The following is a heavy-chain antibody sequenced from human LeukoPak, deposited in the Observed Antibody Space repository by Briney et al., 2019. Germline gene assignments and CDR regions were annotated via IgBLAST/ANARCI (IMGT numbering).Heavy chain of an antibody. CDR1: GFTFSSYW. D-gene: IGHD2-15*01. CDR3: GRQYCSGGSCYSAFDV. V-gene: IGHV3-7*04. J-gene: IGHJ3*01. Sequence: GGXLRLSCAASGFTFSSYWMSXVRQAPGXXXXXXXXXXQDGSXXXXXXSXXXXXXXXRDNAKNSLYLQMNSLRDDDTAVYYCGRQYCSGGSCYSAFDVWGQGTMVTVSS. CDR2: XXQDGSXX.